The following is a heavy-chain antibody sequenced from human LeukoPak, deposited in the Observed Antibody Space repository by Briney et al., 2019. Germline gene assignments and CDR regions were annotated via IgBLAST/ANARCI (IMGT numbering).Heavy chain of an antibody. CDR2: IIPIFGTA. D-gene: IGHD5-18*01. Sequence: SVKVSCKASGYTFTGYYMHWVRQAPGQGLEWMGRIIPIFGTANYAQKFQGRVTITTDESTSTAYMELSSLRSEDTAVYYCARDRDGYSYGYEIDYWGQGTLVTVSS. V-gene: IGHV1-69*05. J-gene: IGHJ4*02. CDR1: GYTFTGYY. CDR3: ARDRDGYSYGYEIDY.